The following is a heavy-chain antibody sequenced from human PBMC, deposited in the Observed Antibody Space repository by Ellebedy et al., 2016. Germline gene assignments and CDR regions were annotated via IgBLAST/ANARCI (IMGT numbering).Heavy chain of an antibody. CDR2: IKQDGSEK. CDR3: ARRGYCSSTSCYTDVRGPEDS. J-gene: IGHJ4*02. D-gene: IGHD2-2*02. V-gene: IGHV3-7*01. CDR1: GFTFSRYW. Sequence: GGSLRLXXAASGFTFSRYWMSWVRQAPGKGLEWVANIKQDGSEKHYVDSVKGRITISRDNAKNSLYLKMNSLRAEDTAVYYCARRGYCSSTSCYTDVRGPEDSWGQGTLVTVSS.